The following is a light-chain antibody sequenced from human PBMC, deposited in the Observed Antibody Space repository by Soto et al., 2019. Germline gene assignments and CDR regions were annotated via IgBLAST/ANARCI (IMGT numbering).Light chain of an antibody. V-gene: IGKV3-11*01. Sequence: EIVLTQSPATLSLSPGERATLSCRASQNIGNYLAWYRQKPGQAPRLLIYEASNRATGIPARFSGSGSGTDFTLPISRLEPEDFAVYYCQQRSRWPPTWTFGQGTRVEIK. CDR2: EAS. CDR3: QQRSRWPPTWT. J-gene: IGKJ1*01. CDR1: QNIGNY.